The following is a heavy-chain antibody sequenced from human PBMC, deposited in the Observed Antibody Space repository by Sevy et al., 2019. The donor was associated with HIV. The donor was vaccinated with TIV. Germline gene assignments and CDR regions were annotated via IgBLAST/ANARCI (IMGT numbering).Heavy chain of an antibody. D-gene: IGHD4-4*01. CDR2: IFPGDSDI. CDR3: ARHSDFSSSWYDY. V-gene: IGHV5-51*01. Sequence: GESLKISCKGSGYTFTSYYIAWVRQMPEKGPEWMGFIFPGDSDIRYNPSVQGHVVISADNSLNTAYLQWGSLKASDSAMYFCARHSDFSSSWYDYWGQGTLVTVSS. CDR1: GYTFTSYY. J-gene: IGHJ4*02.